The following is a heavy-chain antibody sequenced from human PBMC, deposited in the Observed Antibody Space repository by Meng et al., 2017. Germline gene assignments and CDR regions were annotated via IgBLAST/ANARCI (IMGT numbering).Heavy chain of an antibody. CDR3: ARVTCCEARPNDY. J-gene: IGHJ4*02. V-gene: IGHV3-48*04. D-gene: IGHD1-20*01. Sequence: GGSLRLSCAASGFTFSSYWMSWVRQAPGKGLEWVSYISSSGSTIYYADSVKGRFTISRDNAKNSLYLQMNSLRAEDTAVYYCARVTCCEARPNDYWGQGTLVTVSS. CDR1: GFTFSSYW. CDR2: ISSSGSTI.